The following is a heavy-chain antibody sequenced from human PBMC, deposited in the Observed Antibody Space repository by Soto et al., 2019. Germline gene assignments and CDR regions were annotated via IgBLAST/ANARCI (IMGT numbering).Heavy chain of an antibody. J-gene: IGHJ5*02. CDR3: ALIKDCSRTDCYLASFDP. Sequence: QVTLKESGPVLVKPTETLTLTCTVSGLSLSNGRLGVSWIRQPPGKALEWLAHIFTNDYKSYSTSLKSRLSIYKDTSRSQVVLTMTNMDPVDSATYYCALIKDCSRTDCYLASFDPWGQGTLVTVSS. CDR2: IFTNDYK. CDR1: GLSLSNGRLG. D-gene: IGHD2-2*01. V-gene: IGHV2-26*01.